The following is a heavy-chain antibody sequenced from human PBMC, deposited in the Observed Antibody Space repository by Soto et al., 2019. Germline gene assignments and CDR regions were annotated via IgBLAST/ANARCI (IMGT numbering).Heavy chain of an antibody. CDR1: GGSFSGYY. CDR3: ARGYGSGSYYNSYYYYYMDG. J-gene: IGHJ6*03. CDR2: INHSGST. Sequence: SETLSLTCAVYGGSFSGYYWSWIRQPPGKGLEWIGEINHSGSTNYNPSLKSRVTISVDTSKNQFSLKLSSVTAADTAVYYCARGYGSGSYYNSYYYYYMDGWGKGTTVTVSS. V-gene: IGHV4-34*01. D-gene: IGHD3-10*01.